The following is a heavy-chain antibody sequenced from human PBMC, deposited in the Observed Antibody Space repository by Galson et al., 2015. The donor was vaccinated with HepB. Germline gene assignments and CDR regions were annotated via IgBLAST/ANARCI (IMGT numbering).Heavy chain of an antibody. CDR3: TRLGPEQCIGDCYLDY. Sequence: SLRLSCAGSGFNFSGSAMHWVRQASGKGLEWVGRIRSKAKNYATSYAASVKGRFTISRDDSKNTAYLQMNSLKTEDAAVYYCTRLGPEQCIGDCYLDYWGQGTLVTVSS. D-gene: IGHD2-21*02. CDR1: GFNFSGSA. CDR2: IRSKAKNYAT. J-gene: IGHJ4*02. V-gene: IGHV3-73*01.